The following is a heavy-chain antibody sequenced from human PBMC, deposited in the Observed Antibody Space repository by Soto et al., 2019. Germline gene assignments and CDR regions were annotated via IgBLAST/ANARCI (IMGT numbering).Heavy chain of an antibody. CDR2: IIPIFGTA. CDR3: ARASGTFYYYGMDV. D-gene: IGHD6-13*01. CDR1: GSTFSSYA. J-gene: IGHJ6*02. V-gene: IGHV1-69*05. Sequence: SVKVSCKASGSTFSSYAISWVRQAPGQGLEWMGGIIPIFGTANYAQKFQGRVTMTRNTSISTAYMELSSLRSEDTAVYYCARASGTFYYYGMDVWGQGTTVTVSS.